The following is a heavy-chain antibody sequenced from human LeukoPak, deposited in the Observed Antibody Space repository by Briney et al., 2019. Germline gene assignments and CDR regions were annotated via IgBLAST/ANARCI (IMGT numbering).Heavy chain of an antibody. CDR3: ARETLGAYCSGGSCYYNWFDP. V-gene: IGHV4-59*01. CDR1: GGSISSYY. CDR2: IYYSGST. D-gene: IGHD2-15*01. J-gene: IGHJ5*02. Sequence: SETLSLTCTVSGGSISSYYWSWIRQPPGKGLEWIGYIYYSGSTNYNPSLKSRVTISVDTSKNQFSLKLSSVTAADTAVYYCARETLGAYCSGGSCYYNWFDPWGQGTLVTVSS.